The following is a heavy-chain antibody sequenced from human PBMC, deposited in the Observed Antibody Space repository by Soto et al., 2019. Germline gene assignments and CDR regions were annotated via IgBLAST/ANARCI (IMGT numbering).Heavy chain of an antibody. V-gene: IGHV3-48*01. J-gene: IGHJ4*02. CDR2: IISGGRSI. Sequence: QPGGSLSLSCVASGFSFSSNSMNWVRQAPGKGLEWISYIISGGRSIYYADSVKGRFTISRDNAKNSLYLQMNSLRAEDTAVYYCAKDSASGWYRALDYWGQGTLVTVSS. CDR1: GFSFSSNS. CDR3: AKDSASGWYRALDY. D-gene: IGHD6-19*01.